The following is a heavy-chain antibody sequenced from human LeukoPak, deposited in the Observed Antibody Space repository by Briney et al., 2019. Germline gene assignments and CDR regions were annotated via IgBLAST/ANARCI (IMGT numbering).Heavy chain of an antibody. CDR3: ARHGSVIGADDAFDM. D-gene: IGHD3-10*01. CDR1: GDSISSYY. Sequence: SETLSLTCTVSGDSISSYYWSWIRQSPGKGLTWIGYVLHGGTAEYNRSLKNRVSMSVDTSKRRVSLRLTSVPAADTAGYCCARHGSVIGADDAFDMWGQGTRAIVSS. CDR2: VLHGGTA. J-gene: IGHJ3*02. V-gene: IGHV4-59*08.